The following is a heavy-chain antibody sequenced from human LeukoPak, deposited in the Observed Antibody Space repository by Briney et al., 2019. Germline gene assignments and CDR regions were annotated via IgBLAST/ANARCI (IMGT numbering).Heavy chain of an antibody. D-gene: IGHD3-22*01. CDR2: IYYSGST. J-gene: IGHJ4*02. V-gene: IGHV4-59*01. CDR3: ARTDYDSSGPNFDY. Sequence: SETLSLTCTVSGGSISSYYWSWIRQPPGKGLEWIGYIYYSGSTNYNPSPKSRVTISVDTSKNQLSLNLSSVTAADTAAYYCARTDYDSSGPNFDYWGQGTLVTVSS. CDR1: GGSISSYY.